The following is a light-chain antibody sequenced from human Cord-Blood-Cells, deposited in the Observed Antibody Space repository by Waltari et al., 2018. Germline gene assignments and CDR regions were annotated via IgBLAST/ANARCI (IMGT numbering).Light chain of an antibody. J-gene: IGKJ4*01. CDR2: AAS. CDR1: QGISSN. CDR3: QQYYSYPLT. Sequence: AIRMTQSPSSFSASKGARVTITCRASQGISSNLAWYQQKPGKAPKLLIYAASTLQSGVPSRFSGSGSGTDFTLTICCLQSEDFATYYCQQYYSYPLTFGGGTKVEIK. V-gene: IGKV1-8*01.